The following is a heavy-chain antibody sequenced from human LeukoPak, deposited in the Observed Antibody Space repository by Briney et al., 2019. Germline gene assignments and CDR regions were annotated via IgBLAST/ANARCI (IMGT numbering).Heavy chain of an antibody. CDR2: TIPIFGTA. CDR3: ARALLDIVVVPADYYYYYGMDV. V-gene: IGHV1-69*13. CDR1: GGTFSSYA. D-gene: IGHD2-2*01. Sequence: ASVKVSCKASGGTFSSYAISWVRQAPGQGLEWMGGTIPIFGTANYAQKFQGRVTITADESTSTAYMELSSLRSEDTAVYYCARALLDIVVVPADYYYYYGMDVWGQGTTVTVSS. J-gene: IGHJ6*02.